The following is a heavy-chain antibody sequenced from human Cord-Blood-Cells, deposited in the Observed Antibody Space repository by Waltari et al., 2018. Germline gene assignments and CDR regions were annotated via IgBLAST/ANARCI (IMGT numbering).Heavy chain of an antibody. CDR2: IYYSGST. CDR3: ARRAGIAARNWFDP. D-gene: IGHD6-6*01. J-gene: IGHJ5*02. V-gene: IGHV4-39*01. Sequence: QLQLQESGPGLVKPPETLSLTCTVAGGSISSSSYYWGWIRQPPGKGLEWIGSIYYSGSTYYNPSLKSRVTISVDTSKNQFSLKLSSVTAADTAVYYCARRAGIAARNWFDPWGQGTLVTVSS. CDR1: GGSISSSSYY.